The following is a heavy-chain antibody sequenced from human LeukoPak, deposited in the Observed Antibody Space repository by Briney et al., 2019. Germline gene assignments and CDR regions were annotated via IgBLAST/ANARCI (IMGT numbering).Heavy chain of an antibody. CDR2: IWYDGGNK. Sequence: PGTSLRLSCVASGFTFNNYGMHWVRQAPGKGLEWVAVIWYDGGNKYYADSVKGRFTISRDNSKNTLYLQMNSLRAEDTAVYYCAKDPGGGDWWYLDYWGQGALVTVSP. CDR1: GFTFNNYG. D-gene: IGHD2-21*02. V-gene: IGHV3-33*06. J-gene: IGHJ4*02. CDR3: AKDPGGGDWWYLDY.